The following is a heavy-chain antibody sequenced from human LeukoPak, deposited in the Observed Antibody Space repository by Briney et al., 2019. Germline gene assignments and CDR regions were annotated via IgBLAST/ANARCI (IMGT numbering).Heavy chain of an antibody. CDR2: ISYDGTNE. V-gene: IGHV3-33*06. Sequence: GGSLRLSCAASGFTSKTHAMHWVRQAPGKGLEWVALISYDGTNEYYEDSVQGRFTISRDNSKNTLYLQMNSLRAEDAAVYYCAKDLSQIRPRYYFDSWGQGTLVTVSS. J-gene: IGHJ4*02. CDR1: GFTSKTHA. D-gene: IGHD4-17*01. CDR3: AKDLSQIRPRYYFDS.